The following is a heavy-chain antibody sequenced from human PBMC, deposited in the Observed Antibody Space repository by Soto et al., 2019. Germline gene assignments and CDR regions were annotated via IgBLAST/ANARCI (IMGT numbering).Heavy chain of an antibody. CDR3: AKDSGYNYGYFRWFDP. V-gene: IGHV4-59*01. CDR1: GGSISSYY. J-gene: IGHJ5*02. Sequence: SETLSLTCTVSGGSISSYYWSWIRQPPGKGLEWIGYIFYSGSTNYNPALKSRVTISVDTSKSQFSLKLSPVTAADTAVYYCAKDSGYNYGYFRWFDPWGQGTLVTVSS. CDR2: IFYSGST. D-gene: IGHD5-18*01.